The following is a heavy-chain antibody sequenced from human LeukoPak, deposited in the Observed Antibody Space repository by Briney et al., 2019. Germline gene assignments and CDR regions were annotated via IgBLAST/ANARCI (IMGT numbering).Heavy chain of an antibody. Sequence: GGSLRLSCAASGFTFSSYAMSWVRQAPGKGLEWVSAISGSGGSTYYADSVKGRFTISRDNSKNTLYLQMNSLRAEDTAVYYCTTYYYASRYWFDPWGQGTLVTVSS. J-gene: IGHJ5*02. CDR2: ISGSGGST. D-gene: IGHD3-22*01. CDR3: TTYYYASRYWFDP. V-gene: IGHV3-23*01. CDR1: GFTFSSYA.